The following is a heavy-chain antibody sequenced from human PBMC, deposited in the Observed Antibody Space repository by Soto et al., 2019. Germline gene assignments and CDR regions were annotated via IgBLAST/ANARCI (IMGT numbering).Heavy chain of an antibody. CDR3: ARGLVVGTEYYCDY. CDR2: LYSSGST. D-gene: IGHD2-21*02. V-gene: IGHV4-31*03. Sequence: QVQLQESGPGLVKPSQTLSLTCTVSGGSISSGGYYWSWIRQHPRQGLEWIGYLYSSGSTYYNPSLKSRVTISVDTSKNQFSLTLSSVTATDTAVYYCARGLVVGTEYYCDYWGQGTLVTVSS. J-gene: IGHJ4*02. CDR1: GGSISSGGYY.